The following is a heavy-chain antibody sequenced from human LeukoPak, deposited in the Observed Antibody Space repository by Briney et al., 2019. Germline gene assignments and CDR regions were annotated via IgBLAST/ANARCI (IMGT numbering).Heavy chain of an antibody. V-gene: IGHV4-59*01. CDR3: ARSRITIFGVVTGFDP. CDR2: IYYSGST. D-gene: IGHD3-3*01. Sequence: NPSETLSLTCTVSGGSISSYYWGWIRQPPGKGLEWIGYIYYSGSTNYNPSLKSRVTISVDTSKNQFSLKLSSVTAADTAVYYCARSRITIFGVVTGFDPWGQGTLVTVSS. J-gene: IGHJ5*02. CDR1: GGSISSYY.